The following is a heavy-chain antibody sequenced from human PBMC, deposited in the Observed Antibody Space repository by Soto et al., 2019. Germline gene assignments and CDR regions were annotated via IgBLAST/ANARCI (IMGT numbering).Heavy chain of an antibody. V-gene: IGHV3-30*04. CDR2: ISYDGSNK. Sequence: SCAASGFTFSSYAMHWVRQAPGKGLEWVAVISYDGSNKYYADSVKDRFTISRDNSKNTLYLQMNSLRAEDTAVYYCASENWDAFDIWGQGTMVTVSS. CDR3: ASENWDAFDI. D-gene: IGHD1-1*01. CDR1: GFTFSSYA. J-gene: IGHJ3*02.